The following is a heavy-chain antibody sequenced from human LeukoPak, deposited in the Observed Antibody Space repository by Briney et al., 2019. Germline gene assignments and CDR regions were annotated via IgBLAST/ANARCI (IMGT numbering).Heavy chain of an antibody. CDR1: GGSFSGYY. CDR3: ARPAYCSSTSCYTRAYFQH. J-gene: IGHJ1*01. V-gene: IGHV4-34*01. D-gene: IGHD2-2*02. CDR2: INHSGST. Sequence: PSETLSLTCAVYGGSFSGYYWSWIRQPPGKGLEWIGEINHSGSTNYNPSLKSRVTISVDTSKNQFSLKLSSVTAADTAVYYCARPAYCSSTSCYTRAYFQHWGQGTLVTVSS.